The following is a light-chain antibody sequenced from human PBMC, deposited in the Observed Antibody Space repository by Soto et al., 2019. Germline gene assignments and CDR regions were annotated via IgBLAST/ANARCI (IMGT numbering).Light chain of an antibody. Sequence: DIQMTQSPSSLSAPVGDRVTITCRASQSISSYLNWYQQKPGKAPKXLIYAASSLQSGVPSRFSGSGSGTDFTLNISSLQPEDGETYYCQQSYSTPITFGQGTRLEIK. J-gene: IGKJ5*01. CDR2: AAS. CDR3: QQSYSTPIT. V-gene: IGKV1-39*01. CDR1: QSISSY.